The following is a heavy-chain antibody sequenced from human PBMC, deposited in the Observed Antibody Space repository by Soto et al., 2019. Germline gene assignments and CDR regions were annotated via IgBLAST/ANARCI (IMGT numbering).Heavy chain of an antibody. J-gene: IGHJ4*02. CDR2: ISYDGSNK. V-gene: IGHV3-30-3*01. D-gene: IGHD3-3*01. CDR3: ARDQGTYYDFWSGYYPAY. Sequence: PGGSLRLSCAASGFTFSSYAMHWVRQAPGKGLEWVAVISYDGSNKYYADSVKGRFTISRDNSKNTLYLQMNSLRAEDTAVYYCARDQGTYYDFWSGYYPAYWDQGTLVTVSS. CDR1: GFTFSSYA.